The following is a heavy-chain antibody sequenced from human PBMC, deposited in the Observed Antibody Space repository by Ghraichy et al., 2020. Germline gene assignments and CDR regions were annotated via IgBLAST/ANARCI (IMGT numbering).Heavy chain of an antibody. CDR1: GFTVSSNY. D-gene: IGHD5-12*01. V-gene: IGHV3-53*01. J-gene: IGHJ6*02. CDR3: ASGYSGYDKALYYYYGLDV. Sequence: GGSLRLSCAASGFTVSSNYMSWVRQAPGKGLEWVSVIYSGGSTYYADSVKGRFTISRDNSKNTLYLQMHSLRAADTAVYYCASGYSGYDKALYYYYGLDVWGQGTTVTVS. CDR2: IYSGGST.